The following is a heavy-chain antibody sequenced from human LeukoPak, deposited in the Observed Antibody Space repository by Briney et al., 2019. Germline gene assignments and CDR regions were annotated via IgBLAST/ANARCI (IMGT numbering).Heavy chain of an antibody. CDR3: AKEGPTGTTKFDY. J-gene: IGHJ4*02. Sequence: SGGSLRLSCAASGFTFSSYAMSWVRQAPGKGLEWVSAISGSGTTTYYADSVKGRSTISRDNSKNTLSLQLNSLRAEDTAVYYCAKEGPTGTTKFDYWGQGTLVTVSS. CDR2: ISGSGTTT. V-gene: IGHV3-23*01. CDR1: GFTFSSYA. D-gene: IGHD1-1*01.